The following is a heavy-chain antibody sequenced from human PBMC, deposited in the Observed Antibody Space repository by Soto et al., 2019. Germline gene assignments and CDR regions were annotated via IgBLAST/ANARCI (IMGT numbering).Heavy chain of an antibody. D-gene: IGHD1-7*01. CDR3: ARDPWITETTVYGLDAFDI. Sequence: QVQLVQSGAEVKKPGSSVKVSCKASGGTFSSYAISWVRQAPGQGLEWMGGLIPIFGTANYAQKFQGRVTITANESTTTAYMELSSLRSEDTAVYYCARDPWITETTVYGLDAFDIWGQGTMVTVSS. V-gene: IGHV1-69*01. J-gene: IGHJ3*02. CDR2: LIPIFGTA. CDR1: GGTFSSYA.